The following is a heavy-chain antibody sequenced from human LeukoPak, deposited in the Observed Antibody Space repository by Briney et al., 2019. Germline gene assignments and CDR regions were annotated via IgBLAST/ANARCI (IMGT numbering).Heavy chain of an antibody. CDR3: ARDWWDSSSWSNAFDI. J-gene: IGHJ3*02. CDR1: GFTFSSYS. CDR2: ISSSSSTI. V-gene: IGHV3-48*01. D-gene: IGHD6-13*01. Sequence: GGSLRLSCAASGFTFSSYSMNWVRQAPGKGLEWVSYISSSSSTIYYADSVKGRFTISRDNAKNSLYLQMNSLRAEDTAVYYCARDWWDSSSWSNAFDIWGQGTMVTVSS.